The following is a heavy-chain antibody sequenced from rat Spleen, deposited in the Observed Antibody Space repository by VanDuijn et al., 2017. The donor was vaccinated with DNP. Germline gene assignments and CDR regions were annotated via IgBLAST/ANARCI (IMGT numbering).Heavy chain of an antibody. D-gene: IGHD1-12*02. CDR3: VGDSCYYYDGTYLPFAY. J-gene: IGHJ3*01. CDR2: IWTGGST. CDR1: GFSLTSHH. Sequence: QVQLRESGPGLVQPSQTLSLACTVSGFSLTSHHVHWVRQPSGRGLEWMGVIWTGGSTDYNSALKSRLSISRDTSKSQVFLKMNSLQTEDTATYYCVGDSCYYYDGTYLPFAYWGQGTLVTVSS. V-gene: IGHV2-30*01.